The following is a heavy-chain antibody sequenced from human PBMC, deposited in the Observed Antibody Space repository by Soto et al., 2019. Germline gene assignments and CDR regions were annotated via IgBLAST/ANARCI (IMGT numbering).Heavy chain of an antibody. CDR2: ISSSGSTI. Sequence: VRLVESGGGVVQPGRSLRLSCAASGFAFSSYEMNWVRQAPGKGLEWVSYISSSGSTIYYADSVKGRFTISRDNAKNSLYLQMNSLRAEDTAVYYCASSCGGDCYVRAPASYYYYGMDVWGQGTTVTVSS. D-gene: IGHD2-21*02. CDR3: ASSCGGDCYVRAPASYYYYGMDV. CDR1: GFAFSSYE. J-gene: IGHJ6*02. V-gene: IGHV3-48*03.